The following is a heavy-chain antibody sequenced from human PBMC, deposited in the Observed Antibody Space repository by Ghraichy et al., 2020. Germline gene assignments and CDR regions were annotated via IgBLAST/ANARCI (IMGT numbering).Heavy chain of an antibody. D-gene: IGHD3-3*01. Sequence: GGSLRLSCAASGFTFSDYYMSWIRQAPGKGLEWVSYISSSDTTIYYADSVKGRFTISRDNAKNSLYLQMNSLRAEDTAVYYCARVLGDFWSGSNWFDPWGQGTLVTVSS. CDR2: ISSSDTTI. V-gene: IGHV3-11*01. CDR1: GFTFSDYY. CDR3: ARVLGDFWSGSNWFDP. J-gene: IGHJ5*02.